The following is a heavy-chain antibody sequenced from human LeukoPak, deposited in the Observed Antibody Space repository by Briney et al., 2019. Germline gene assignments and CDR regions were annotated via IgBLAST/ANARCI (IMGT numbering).Heavy chain of an antibody. CDR2: IYYSGST. D-gene: IGHD3-10*01. V-gene: IGHV4-59*01. CDR1: GGSISSYY. J-gene: IGHJ6*03. CDR3: AREVMVRGVNTYYYMDV. Sequence: KPSETLSLTCTVSGGSISSYYWSWIRQPPGKELEWIGYIYYSGSTNYNPSLKSRVTISVDTSKNQSSLKLSSVTAADTAVYYCAREVMVRGVNTYYYMDVWGKGTTVTVSS.